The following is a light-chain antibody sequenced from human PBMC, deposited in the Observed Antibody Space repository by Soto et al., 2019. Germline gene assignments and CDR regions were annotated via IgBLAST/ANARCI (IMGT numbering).Light chain of an antibody. V-gene: IGKV1-5*03. CDR1: QSIGSW. CDR3: QQYNDFQYT. CDR2: KAT. Sequence: DIQMTQSPSTLSASVGDGVTITCRASQSIGSWLAWYQQKPGKAPKLPIYKATNLQSGVPSRFSGRGSGTDFSLTISSPQPVDSATYFCQQYNDFQYTFGPGTKLEI. J-gene: IGKJ2*01.